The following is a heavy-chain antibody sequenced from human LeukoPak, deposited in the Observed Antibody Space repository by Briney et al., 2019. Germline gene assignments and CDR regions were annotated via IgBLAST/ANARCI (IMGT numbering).Heavy chain of an antibody. CDR2: INAGNGNT. V-gene: IGHV1-3*01. CDR1: GYTFTSYA. CDR3: ARDGTYYYGMDV. Sequence: ASVKVSCKASGYTFTSYAMHWVRQAPGQRLEWMGWINAGNGNTKYSQKFQGRVTITRDTSASTAYMELSSLRSEDTAVYYCARDGTYYYGMDVWGRGTTVTVSS. D-gene: IGHD1-1*01. J-gene: IGHJ6*02.